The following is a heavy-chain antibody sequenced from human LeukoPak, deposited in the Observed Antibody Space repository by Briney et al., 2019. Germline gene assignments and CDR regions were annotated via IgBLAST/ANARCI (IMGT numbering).Heavy chain of an antibody. CDR3: ARPPLRGSPEEGIDY. J-gene: IGHJ4*02. CDR1: GYSLASYW. Sequence: GESLKISCKGSGYSLASYWIGWVRQIPGKVLERMGIIYPGDSGTTYSPSFQGQVTISADKSISTAYLQWSSLKASDTAMYYCARPPLRGSPEEGIDYWGQGTLVTVSS. V-gene: IGHV5-51*01. CDR2: IYPGDSGT. D-gene: IGHD3-16*01.